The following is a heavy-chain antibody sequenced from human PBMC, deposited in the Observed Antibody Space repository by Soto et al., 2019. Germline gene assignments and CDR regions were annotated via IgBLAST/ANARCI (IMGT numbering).Heavy chain of an antibody. CDR1: GFTFSTYT. D-gene: IGHD4-17*01. Sequence: VQLVESGGGLVEPGGSLRLSCDASGFTFSTYTMAWVRQAPGKGLEWVSSISSSSVYINYADSVKGRFTISRDNARNSLFLQMNSLRAEDTAVYYCARPDTTVGKIDPWGKGTLVTVSS. V-gene: IGHV3-21*01. CDR3: ARPDTTVGKIDP. CDR2: ISSSSVYI. J-gene: IGHJ5*02.